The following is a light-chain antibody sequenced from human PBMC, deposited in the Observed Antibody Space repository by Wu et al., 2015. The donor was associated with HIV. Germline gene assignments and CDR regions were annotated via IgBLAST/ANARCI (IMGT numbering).Light chain of an antibody. CDR1: QSLNSW. Sequence: DIQMTQSPSTLSASVGDRVTITCRASQSLNSWLAWFQQKPRKAPKLLIYKVSNLESGVPSRFSGSGSGTEFTLTISSLQPDDFATYYCQQYNGYSWTFGQGTKVEI. V-gene: IGKV1-5*03. CDR2: KVS. CDR3: QQYNGYSWT. J-gene: IGKJ1*01.